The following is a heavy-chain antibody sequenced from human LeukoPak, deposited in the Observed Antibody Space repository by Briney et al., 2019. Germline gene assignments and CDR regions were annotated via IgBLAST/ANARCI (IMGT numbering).Heavy chain of an antibody. D-gene: IGHD3-22*01. CDR3: ARDLRAYYYDSSGYSDDPNWFDP. V-gene: IGHV1-18*01. Sequence: ASVKVSCKASGYTFTSYGISWVRQAPGQGLEWMGWISAYNGNTNYAQKLQGRVTITTDTSTSTAYMELRSLRSDDTAVYYCARDLRAYYYDSSGYSDDPNWFDPWGQGTLVTVSS. CDR1: GYTFTSYG. J-gene: IGHJ5*02. CDR2: ISAYNGNT.